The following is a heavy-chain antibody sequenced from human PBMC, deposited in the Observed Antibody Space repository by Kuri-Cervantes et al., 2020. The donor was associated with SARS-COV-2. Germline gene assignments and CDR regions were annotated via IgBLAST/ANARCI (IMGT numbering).Heavy chain of an antibody. CDR3: ARAFVVVVAAWRTGMDV. V-gene: IGHV3-23*01. J-gene: IGHJ6*02. D-gene: IGHD2-15*01. CDR2: IGGSGGST. CDR1: GFTFSSYA. Sequence: GGSLRLSCAASGFTFSSYAMSWVRQAPGKGLEWVSAIGGSGGSTYYADSVKGRFTISRDNSKNTLYLQMNSLRAEDTAVYYCARAFVVVVAAWRTGMDVWGQETTVTVSS.